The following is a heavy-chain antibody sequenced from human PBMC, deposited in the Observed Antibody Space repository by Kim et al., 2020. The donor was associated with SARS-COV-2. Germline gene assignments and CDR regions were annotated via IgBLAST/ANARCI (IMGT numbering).Heavy chain of an antibody. CDR2: ISYDGSDK. D-gene: IGHD3-10*01. Sequence: GGSLRLSCAASGFTFSNYGVHWVRRAPGKGLEWVAVISYDGSDKYYADSVKGRFTISRENSMNSLYLHMNSLTTEDTAVYYCAKDRGLPGPLRMYYYYG. CDR1: GFTFSNYG. CDR3: AKDRGLPGPLRMYYYYG. V-gene: IGHV3-30*18. J-gene: IGHJ6*01.